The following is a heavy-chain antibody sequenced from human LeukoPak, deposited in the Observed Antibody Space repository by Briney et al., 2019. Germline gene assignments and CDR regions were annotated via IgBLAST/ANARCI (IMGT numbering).Heavy chain of an antibody. D-gene: IGHD3-3*01. V-gene: IGHV3-48*03. Sequence: GGSLRLSCAASGFTFSSYDMNWVRQAPGKGLEWVSYISSSGSSIYYADSVKGRFTISRDNAKNSLCLQMNSLRVEDTAVYYCVRPPSITNPHYGLDVWGQGTTVTVSS. J-gene: IGHJ6*02. CDR3: VRPPSITNPHYGLDV. CDR1: GFTFSSYD. CDR2: ISSSGSSI.